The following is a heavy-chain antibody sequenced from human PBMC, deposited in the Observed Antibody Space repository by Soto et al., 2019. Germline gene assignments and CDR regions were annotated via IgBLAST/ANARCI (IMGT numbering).Heavy chain of an antibody. CDR1: GGTFSSYS. V-gene: IGHV1-69*06. D-gene: IGHD3-3*01. CDR2: IIPIFGTA. CDR3: ARDNVVIIPSPPYYYYYGMDV. J-gene: IGHJ6*02. Sequence: SVKVSCKASGGTFSSYSISWVLQAPGQGLEWMGGIIPIFGTANYAQKFQGRVTITADTSTSTAYMELRSLRSDDTAVYYCARDNVVIIPSPPYYYYYGMDVWGQGTTVTVSS.